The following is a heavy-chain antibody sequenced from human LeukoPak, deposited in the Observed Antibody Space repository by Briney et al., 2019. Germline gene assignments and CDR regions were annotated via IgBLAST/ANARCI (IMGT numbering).Heavy chain of an antibody. CDR1: GFTFSSYW. V-gene: IGHV3-7*03. D-gene: IGHD4-23*01. CDR2: INQNGGVK. Sequence: GGSLRLSCAASGFTFSSYWMRWVRQAPGKGLEWVATINQNGGVKYYVDSVKGRFTISRDNAKTSLFLQMNSLRIDDTAMYYCTRTVNSASDFWGQGTLVTVSS. CDR3: TRTVNSASDF. J-gene: IGHJ4*02.